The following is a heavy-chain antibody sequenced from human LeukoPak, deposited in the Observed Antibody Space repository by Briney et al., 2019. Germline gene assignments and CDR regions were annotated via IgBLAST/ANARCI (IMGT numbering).Heavy chain of an antibody. V-gene: IGHV4-34*01. D-gene: IGHD3-10*01. J-gene: IGHJ4*02. CDR2: INHSGST. Sequence: SETLSLTCAVYGGSFSGYYWSWIRRPPGKGLEWIGEINHSGSTNYNPSLKSRVTISVDTSKNQFSLKLSSVTAADTAVYYCARSSIWFGELNFDYWGQGTLVTVSS. CDR1: GGSFSGYY. CDR3: ARSSIWFGELNFDY.